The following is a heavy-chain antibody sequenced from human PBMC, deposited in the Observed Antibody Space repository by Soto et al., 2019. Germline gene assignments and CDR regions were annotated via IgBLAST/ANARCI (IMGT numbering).Heavy chain of an antibody. CDR1: GYTFTSYG. CDR2: FIAYNGNT. D-gene: IGHD6-13*01. CDR3: AVDIMRSSSSQHSD. V-gene: IGHV1-18*01. Sequence: QVQLVQSGAEVKKPGASVKVSCKASGYTFTSYGISWLRQAPGQGLEWMGGFIAYNGNTNYAQTLQGRVTMTTDTSTSTAYMELMSLRSDNTAVYYCAVDIMRSSSSQHSDWGQGTLVTVSS. J-gene: IGHJ4*02.